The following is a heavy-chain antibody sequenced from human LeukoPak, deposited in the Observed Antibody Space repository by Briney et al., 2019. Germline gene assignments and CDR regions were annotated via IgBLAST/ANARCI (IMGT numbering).Heavy chain of an antibody. CDR2: VYPGDADT. J-gene: IGHJ6*02. CDR3: ARQYGDTNYYYGMDV. V-gene: IGHV5-51*01. CDR1: GYIITSYW. D-gene: IGHD4-17*01. Sequence: AESLKISCKGSGYIITSYWISWGRQMPGKGLEWMGIVYPGDADTRYNPSFQSQVTISADKSISTAYLQWSSLKASDTAMYYCARQYGDTNYYYGMDVWGQGTTVTVSS.